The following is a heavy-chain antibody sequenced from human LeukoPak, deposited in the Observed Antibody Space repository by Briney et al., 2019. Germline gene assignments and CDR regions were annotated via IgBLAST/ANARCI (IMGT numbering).Heavy chain of an antibody. CDR3: ARQVVVVTDDSFDY. Sequence: ASVKVSCKASGYTFTSYYMHWVRQAPGQGLEWMGRINPNSGGTNYAQKFQGRVTMTRDTSISTAYMELSRLRSDDTAVYYCARQVVVVTDDSFDYWGQGTLVTVSS. J-gene: IGHJ4*02. CDR2: INPNSGGT. D-gene: IGHD2-21*02. V-gene: IGHV1-2*06. CDR1: GYTFTSYY.